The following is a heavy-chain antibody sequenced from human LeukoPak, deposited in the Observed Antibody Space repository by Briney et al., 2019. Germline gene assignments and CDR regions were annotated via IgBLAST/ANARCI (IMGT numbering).Heavy chain of an antibody. V-gene: IGHV6-1*01. CDR1: VDSVSSNSAA. J-gene: IGHJ6*02. CDR3: ALTGTAIDV. CDR2: TYYRCKRYS. Sequence: SPTLSLTCAISVDSVSSNSAAWNWIRQSPWKGLEWLGRTYYRCKRYSEYAVPVKSRIIINPDTSKNQFSLQLNSVTPEDTAVYYCALTGTAIDVWGQGTTVTVSS. D-gene: IGHD4-17*01.